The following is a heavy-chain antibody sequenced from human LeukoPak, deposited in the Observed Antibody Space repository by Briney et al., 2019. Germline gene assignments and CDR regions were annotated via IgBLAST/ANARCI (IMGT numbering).Heavy chain of an antibody. Sequence: RPRGSLRLSCAASGFTFSSYGMRWVRQAPGKGLEWVAFIRYDGSNKYYADSVKGRFTISRDNSKNTLYLQMNSLRAEDTAVYYCAKDFHYYDSRGRIIDYWGQGPLVTVSS. CDR3: AKDFHYYDSRGRIIDY. D-gene: IGHD3-22*01. CDR1: GFTFSSYG. CDR2: IRYDGSNK. J-gene: IGHJ4*01. V-gene: IGHV3-30*02.